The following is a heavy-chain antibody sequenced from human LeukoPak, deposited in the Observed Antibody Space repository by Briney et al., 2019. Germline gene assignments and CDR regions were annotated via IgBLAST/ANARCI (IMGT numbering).Heavy chain of an antibody. D-gene: IGHD3-22*01. Sequence: PGGSLRLSCAASGFTFSSYAMHWVRQAPGKGLEWVAVISYDGSNKYYADSVKGRFTISRDNSKNTLYLQMSSLRAEDTAVYYCARAKANYYDGEFDYWGQGTLVTVSS. CDR1: GFTFSSYA. V-gene: IGHV3-30-3*01. CDR2: ISYDGSNK. CDR3: ARAKANYYDGEFDY. J-gene: IGHJ4*02.